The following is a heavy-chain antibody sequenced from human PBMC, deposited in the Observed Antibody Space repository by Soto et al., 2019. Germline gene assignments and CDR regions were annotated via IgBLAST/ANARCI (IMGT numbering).Heavy chain of an antibody. J-gene: IGHJ4*02. D-gene: IGHD3-3*01. V-gene: IGHV3-23*01. CDR1: GFTFSSYA. CDR3: ATKARKKHPYDFWSGYLFDY. CDR2: ISGSGGST. Sequence: GGSLRLSCAASGFTFSSYAMSWVRQAPGKGLEWVSAISGSGGSTYYADSVKGRFTISRDNSKNTLYLQMNSLRAEDTAVYYCATKARKKHPYDFWSGYLFDYRGQGTLVTVSS.